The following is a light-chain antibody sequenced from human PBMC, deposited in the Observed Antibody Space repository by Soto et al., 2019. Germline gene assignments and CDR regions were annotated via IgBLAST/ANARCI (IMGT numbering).Light chain of an antibody. J-gene: IGKJ5*01. CDR1: QDVTTN. CDR2: DIS. V-gene: IGKV3-15*01. Sequence: EISMTQFASILSVSAGGGATLSWGAAQDVTTNFAWYQLRSGQPPRLLIYDISTRATGVPARFSGSGYGTEFNLTISGLQSEDFALYFCQQYNNWPFSFGPGTRLEIK. CDR3: QQYNNWPFS.